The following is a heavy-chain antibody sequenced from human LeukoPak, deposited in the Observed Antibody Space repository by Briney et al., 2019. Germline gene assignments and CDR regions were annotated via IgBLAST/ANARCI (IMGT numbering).Heavy chain of an antibody. CDR1: GYTFTNYW. J-gene: IGHJ4*02. CDR3: ARAGYSNRWDGVDY. D-gene: IGHD2/OR15-2a*01. CDR2: IYPGDSDT. V-gene: IGHV5-51*01. Sequence: GASLQISCKGSGYTFTNYWIGWVRQMPGKGLEFMGIIYPGDSDTRYSPSFQGQVTISVDKSINTAYLQWSSLKASDSAMYYCARAGYSNRWDGVDYWGQGTLVTVSS.